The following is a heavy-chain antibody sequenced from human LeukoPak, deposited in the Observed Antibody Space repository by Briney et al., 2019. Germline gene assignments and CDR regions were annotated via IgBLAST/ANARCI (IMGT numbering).Heavy chain of an antibody. CDR2: MYYSGST. CDR1: GGSISSYY. V-gene: IGHV4-59*01. CDR3: AREKVSGWFDP. D-gene: IGHD1-14*01. J-gene: IGHJ5*02. Sequence: SETLSLTCTVSGGSISSYYWSWIRQPPGKGLEWIGYMYYSGSTNYNPSLKSRVTISVDTSKNQFSLKLRSVTAADTAVYYCAREKVSGWFDPWGQGTLVTVSS.